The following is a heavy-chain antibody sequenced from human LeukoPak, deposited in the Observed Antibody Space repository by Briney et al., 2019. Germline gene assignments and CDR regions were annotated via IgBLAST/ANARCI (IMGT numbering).Heavy chain of an antibody. CDR2: IYYSGST. J-gene: IGHJ4*02. CDR1: GGSISSSSYY. Sequence: SETLSLTCTVSGGSISSSSYYWGWIRQPPGKGLEWIGSIYYSGSTYYNPSLESRVTISVDTSKNQFSLKLSSVTAADTAVYYCAGSGYYYFDYWGQGTLVTVSS. D-gene: IGHD3-3*01. CDR3: AGSGYYYFDY. V-gene: IGHV4-39*01.